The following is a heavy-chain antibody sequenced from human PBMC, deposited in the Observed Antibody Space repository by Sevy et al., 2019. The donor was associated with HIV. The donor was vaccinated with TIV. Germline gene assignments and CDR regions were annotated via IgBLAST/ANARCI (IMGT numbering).Heavy chain of an antibody. CDR3: ITDPEYSGYDEEAINYYYYGMDV. Sequence: GGSLRLSCAASGMTFSSYGMHWVRQAPGKGLEWVAIISNDGSNENYADSVKGRFTISRDNSKNTLYLQMNSLRPEDTAVYYCITDPEYSGYDEEAINYYYYGMDVWGQGTTVTVSS. CDR1: GMTFSSYG. CDR2: ISNDGSNE. V-gene: IGHV3-30*03. J-gene: IGHJ6*02. D-gene: IGHD5-12*01.